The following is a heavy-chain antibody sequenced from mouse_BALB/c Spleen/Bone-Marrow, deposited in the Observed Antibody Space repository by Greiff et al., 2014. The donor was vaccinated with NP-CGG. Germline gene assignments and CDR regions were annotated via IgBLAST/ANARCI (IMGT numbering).Heavy chain of an antibody. V-gene: IGHV14-3*02. D-gene: IGHD4-1*01. CDR2: IDPASGNV. Sequence: DVQLQESGIDLVKPGASVKLSCTASGFNIKDTYMHWVKQRPEQGLDWIGRIDPASGNVQYDPKFQGRAAITADTSSNTAHLQLSSLTSEDTAVYYCASLTGTFDYWGQGTPLTVSS. J-gene: IGHJ2*01. CDR3: ASLTGTFDY. CDR1: GFNIKDTY.